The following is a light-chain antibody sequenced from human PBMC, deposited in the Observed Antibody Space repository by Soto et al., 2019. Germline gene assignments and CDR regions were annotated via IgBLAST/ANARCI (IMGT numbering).Light chain of an antibody. J-gene: IGKJ4*01. CDR1: QSVSSN. Sequence: EIVMTQSPATLSVFPGERATLSCRASQSVSSNLAWYQQKPGQAPSLLIYDISARATGIPTRFSGSGSGTEFTLTISSLQSEDFAVYYCQQYNGWPLTFGGGTKVDIK. CDR3: QQYNGWPLT. V-gene: IGKV3D-15*01. CDR2: DIS.